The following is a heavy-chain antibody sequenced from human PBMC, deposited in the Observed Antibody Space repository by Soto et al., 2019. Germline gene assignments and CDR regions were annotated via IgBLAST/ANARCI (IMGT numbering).Heavy chain of an antibody. V-gene: IGHV4-30-4*01. D-gene: IGHD4-17*01. Sequence: PSETLSLTCIVSGGSISSGDYYWSWIRQSPGKGLEWIGYIYYSGSTNYNPSLKSRITISVDTVKNQFSLNLNSVTAADTAIYYCARIDSGESGGMDVWGQGTTVTVSS. CDR1: GGSISSGDYY. CDR2: IYYSGST. J-gene: IGHJ6*02. CDR3: ARIDSGESGGMDV.